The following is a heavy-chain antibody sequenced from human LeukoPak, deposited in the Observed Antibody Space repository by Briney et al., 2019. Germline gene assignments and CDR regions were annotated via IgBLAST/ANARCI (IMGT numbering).Heavy chain of an antibody. CDR1: GCLFTSYW. J-gene: IGHJ4*02. V-gene: IGHV5-51*01. D-gene: IGHD3-3*02. Sequence: GGSLQISCKGSGCLFTSYWIGRVRQLPGKGLEWMGIIYPGDSDTRYSPSFQGQVTISADKSISTAYLQWSSLKASDTAMYYCARWERFWSGSYYWGQGALVTVSS. CDR2: IYPGDSDT. CDR3: ARWERFWSGSYY.